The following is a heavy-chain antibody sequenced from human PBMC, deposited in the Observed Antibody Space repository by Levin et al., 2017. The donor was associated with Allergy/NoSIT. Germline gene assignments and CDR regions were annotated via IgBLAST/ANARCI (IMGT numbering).Heavy chain of an antibody. CDR2: ISYDGSNK. CDR1: GFTFSSYG. CDR3: AKARYSSSYYFDY. Sequence: AGGSLRLSCAASGFTFSSYGMHWVRQAPGKGLEWVAVISYDGSNKYYADSVKGRFTISRDNSKNTLYLQMNSLRAEDTAVYYCAKARYSSSYYFDYWGQGTLVTVSS. V-gene: IGHV3-30*18. J-gene: IGHJ4*02. D-gene: IGHD6-6*01.